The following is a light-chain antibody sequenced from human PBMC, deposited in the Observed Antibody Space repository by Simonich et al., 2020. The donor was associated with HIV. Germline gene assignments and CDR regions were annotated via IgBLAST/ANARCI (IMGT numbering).Light chain of an antibody. CDR2: WAS. V-gene: IGKV4-1*01. CDR1: QSFLYSSNNKNY. Sequence: DIVMTQSPDSLAVSLGESATIHCKSCQSFLYSSNNKNYLAWYQQKPGQPPKLLIYWASTRESGVPDRFSGSGSGTDFTLTISSLQAEDVAVYYCQQYYSTPLTFGGGTKVEIK. CDR3: QQYYSTPLT. J-gene: IGKJ4*01.